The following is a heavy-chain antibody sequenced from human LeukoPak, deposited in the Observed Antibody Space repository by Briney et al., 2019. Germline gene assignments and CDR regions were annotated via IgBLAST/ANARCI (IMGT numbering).Heavy chain of an antibody. CDR3: TSMVAALCY. CDR2: IRSKANSYAT. J-gene: IGHJ4*02. V-gene: IGHV3-73*01. Sequence: AGGSLRLSCAASGFTFSGSAMHWVRQASGKGLEWVGRIRSKANSYATAYAASVKGRFTISRDDSKNTAYLQMNSLKTEDTAVYYCTSMVAALCYWGQGTLVTVSS. CDR1: GFTFSGSA. D-gene: IGHD2-15*01.